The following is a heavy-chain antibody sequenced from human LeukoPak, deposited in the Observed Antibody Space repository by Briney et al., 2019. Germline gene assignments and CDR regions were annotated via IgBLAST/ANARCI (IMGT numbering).Heavy chain of an antibody. Sequence: GGSLRLSCAASGFTFSSYWMHWVRQAPGKGLVWVSRINSDGSSTSYADSVKGRFTISRDNAKNTLYLQMNSLRAEDTAVYYCARHFGSSWYFAFDIWGQGTLVTVSS. CDR2: INSDGSST. J-gene: IGHJ3*02. CDR1: GFTFSSYW. D-gene: IGHD6-13*01. V-gene: IGHV3-74*01. CDR3: ARHFGSSWYFAFDI.